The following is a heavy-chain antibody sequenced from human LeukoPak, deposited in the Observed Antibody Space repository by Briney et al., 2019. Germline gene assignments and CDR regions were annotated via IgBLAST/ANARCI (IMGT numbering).Heavy chain of an antibody. CDR3: SRENGAFSPFGY. CDR2: ISLSGLT. CDR1: GGSISGYY. V-gene: IGHV4-59*12. Sequence: SETLSLTCTVSGGSISGYYWSWIRQPPGQGLEWIGEISLSGLTNYNPSLKSRVTMALDKSKNHLSLNLTSVTAADTAVYYCSRENGAFSPFGYWGQGTLVTVPS. J-gene: IGHJ4*02. D-gene: IGHD2-8*01.